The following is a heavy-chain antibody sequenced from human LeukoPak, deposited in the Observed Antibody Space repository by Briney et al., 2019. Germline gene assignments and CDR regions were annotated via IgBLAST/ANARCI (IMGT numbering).Heavy chain of an antibody. CDR2: INTDGTVT. CDR1: GFSLSINS. CDR3: ATKQWLAPPPDS. D-gene: IGHD6-19*01. Sequence: GGSLRLSCAVSGFSLSINSMCWVRQAPGKGLESVSRINTDGTVTTYADSVKGRFTVSRDNADNTMFLQMNSVRDEDTAVYYCATKQWLAPPPDSWGQGTPVTVSS. J-gene: IGHJ4*02. V-gene: IGHV3-74*01.